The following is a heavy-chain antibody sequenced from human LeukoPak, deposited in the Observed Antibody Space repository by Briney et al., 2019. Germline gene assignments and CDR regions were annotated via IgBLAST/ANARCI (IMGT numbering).Heavy chain of an antibody. J-gene: IGHJ4*02. Sequence: GGPLRLSCAASGFTFSSYAMSWVRQAPGKGLEWVSAISGSGGSTYYADSVKGRFTISRDNSKNTLYLQMNSLRAEDTAVYYCAKAARSIAVAGLIYFDYWGQGTLVTVSS. CDR1: GFTFSSYA. CDR3: AKAARSIAVAGLIYFDY. CDR2: ISGSGGST. D-gene: IGHD6-19*01. V-gene: IGHV3-23*01.